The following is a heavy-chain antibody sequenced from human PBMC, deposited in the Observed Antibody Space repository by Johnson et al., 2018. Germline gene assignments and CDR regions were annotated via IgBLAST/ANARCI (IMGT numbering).Heavy chain of an antibody. J-gene: IGHJ4*02. V-gene: IGHV3-21*01. CDR3: ARVPFTIGRHHGGYNSGWGDN. CDR1: GFTFGSYS. Sequence: VQLVESGGGLVKPGGSLRLSCAGSGFTFGSYSMDWVRQAPGKGLEWVSSISGSGSKIYYRDSVKGRFTISRDKAENSLYLQMNSLRAEDTAVYYCARVPFTIGRHHGGYNSGWGDNWGQGTLVTVSS. CDR2: ISGSGSKI. D-gene: IGHD6-19*01.